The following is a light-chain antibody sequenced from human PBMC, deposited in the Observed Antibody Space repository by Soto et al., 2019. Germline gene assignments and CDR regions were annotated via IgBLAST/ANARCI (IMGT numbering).Light chain of an antibody. CDR1: QTVSSTY. J-gene: IGKJ5*01. CDR2: GAS. V-gene: IGKV3-20*01. CDR3: QHYGSSPPIT. Sequence: EIALTQSPGTLSLSPGERATLSCRASQTVSSTYLAWYQQKPGQAPRVLIHGASSRATGIPDRFSGSGSGTDFTLTISRLDPEDFAVYYCQHYGSSPPITFGQGTRLEIK.